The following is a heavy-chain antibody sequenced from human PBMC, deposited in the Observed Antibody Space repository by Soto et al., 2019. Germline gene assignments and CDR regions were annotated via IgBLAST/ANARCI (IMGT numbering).Heavy chain of an antibody. CDR3: ARDMCSGSYCFGF. V-gene: IGHV3-33*01. CDR1: GFTFSTSG. Sequence: GGSLRLSCAASGFTFSTSGFHWVRQAPGKGLEWVAVIWFDGSKKYYADSVKGRFTISIDNSKNTVYLQMDSLGAEDTALYYCARDMCSGSYCFGFWGQGILVTVSS. J-gene: IGHJ4*02. D-gene: IGHD3-10*01. CDR2: IWFDGSKK.